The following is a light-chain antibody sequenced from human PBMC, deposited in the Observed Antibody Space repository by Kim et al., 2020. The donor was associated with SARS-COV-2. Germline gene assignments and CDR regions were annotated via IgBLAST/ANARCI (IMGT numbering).Light chain of an antibody. CDR3: QTWGTGIRV. CDR2: LNSDGSH. J-gene: IGLJ1*01. Sequence: PVKLTCTLSSGHSSYAIAWHQQQPEKGPRYLMKLNSDGSHSKGDGIPDRFSGSSSGAERYLTISSLQSEDEADYYCQTWGTGIRVFGTGTKVTVL. V-gene: IGLV4-69*01. CDR1: SGHSSYA.